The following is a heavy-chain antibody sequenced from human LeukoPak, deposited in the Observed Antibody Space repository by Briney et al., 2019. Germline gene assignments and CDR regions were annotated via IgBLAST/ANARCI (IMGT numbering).Heavy chain of an antibody. D-gene: IGHD2-8*01. CDR2: ISSRGSYI. V-gene: IGHV3-21*01. Sequence: GGSLRLSCAASGFTFSTYSMNWVRQALGKGLEWVSSISSRGSYIQYADSLRGRFTLSTDNAKNSLSLQMNSLRAEDTALYYCASSPNFSEAFDNWGRGTLVIVSS. J-gene: IGHJ4*02. CDR1: GFTFSTYS. CDR3: ASSPNFSEAFDN.